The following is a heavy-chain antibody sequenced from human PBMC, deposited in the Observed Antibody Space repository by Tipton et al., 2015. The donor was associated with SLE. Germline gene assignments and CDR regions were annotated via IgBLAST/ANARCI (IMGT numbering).Heavy chain of an antibody. CDR3: ARHQPGLVDAFDI. CDR2: ISWNSGSI. J-gene: IGHJ3*02. Sequence: SLRLSCAASGFTFDDYAMHWVRQAPGKGLEWVSGISWNSGSIGYADSVKGRFTISRDNAKNTLYLQMNSLRAEDTAVYYCARHQPGLVDAFDIWGQGTMVTVSS. CDR1: GFTFDDYA. V-gene: IGHV3-9*01. D-gene: IGHD6-19*01.